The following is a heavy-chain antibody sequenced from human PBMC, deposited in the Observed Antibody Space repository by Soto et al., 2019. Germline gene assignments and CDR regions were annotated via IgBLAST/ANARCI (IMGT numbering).Heavy chain of an antibody. Sequence: GGSLRLSCAASGFTFSCYEMNWVRQAPGKGLEWVSYISSSGSTIYYADSVKGRFTISRDNAKNSLYLQMNSLRAEDTAVYYCARDRAMATIYYYYGMDVWGQGTTVTVSS. D-gene: IGHD5-12*01. CDR1: GFTFSCYE. CDR2: ISSSGSTI. J-gene: IGHJ6*02. V-gene: IGHV3-48*03. CDR3: ARDRAMATIYYYYGMDV.